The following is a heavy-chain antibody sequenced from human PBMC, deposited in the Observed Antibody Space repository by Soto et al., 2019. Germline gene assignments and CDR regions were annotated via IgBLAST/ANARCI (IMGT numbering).Heavy chain of an antibody. CDR1: GGSISSYY. V-gene: IGHV4-59*01. J-gene: IGHJ4*02. CDR2: IYYSGST. CDR3: ARANTGYSSGWYWGLFDY. D-gene: IGHD6-19*01. Sequence: SETLSLTCTVSGGSISSYYWSWIRQPPGKGLEWIGYIYYSGSTNYNPSLKSRVTISVDTSKNQFSLKLSSVTAADTAVYYCARANTGYSSGWYWGLFDYWGQGTLVTVSS.